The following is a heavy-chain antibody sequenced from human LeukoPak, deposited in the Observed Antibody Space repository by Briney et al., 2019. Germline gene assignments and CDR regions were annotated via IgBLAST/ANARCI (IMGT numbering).Heavy chain of an antibody. V-gene: IGHV3-23*01. CDR1: GFTFSSYA. J-gene: IGHJ4*02. CDR3: ARASESYGWELLNYFDY. CDR2: ISGSGGST. D-gene: IGHD1-26*01. Sequence: GGSLRLSCAASGFTFSSYAMSWVRQAPGKGLEWVSAISGSGGSTYYADSVKGRFTISRDNSKNTLYLQMNSLRAEDTAVYYCARASESYGWELLNYFDYWGQGTLVTVSS.